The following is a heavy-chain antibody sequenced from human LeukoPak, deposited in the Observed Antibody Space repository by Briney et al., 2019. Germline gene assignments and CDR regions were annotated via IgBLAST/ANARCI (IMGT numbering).Heavy chain of an antibody. Sequence: QPGGSLLLSCAASGFIFSNYGMSWVRPAPGKGLEWVSGIGGTAGGTYYPDSVKGRFTISRDNSKNTLVLQMNSLGAEDTAVYFCVKDAFYGSGTYYNSWGQGTLVIVSS. V-gene: IGHV3-23*01. CDR1: GFIFSNYG. CDR2: IGGTAGGT. J-gene: IGHJ5*02. D-gene: IGHD3-10*01. CDR3: VKDAFYGSGTYYNS.